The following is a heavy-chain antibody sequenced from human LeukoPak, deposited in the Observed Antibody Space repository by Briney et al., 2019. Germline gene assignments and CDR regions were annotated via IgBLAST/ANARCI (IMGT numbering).Heavy chain of an antibody. CDR3: ARHGSGSFPIGY. J-gene: IGHJ4*02. D-gene: IGHD3-10*01. CDR2: IYYSGTT. CDR1: SGSISRYY. Sequence: SETLSLTCTVSSGSISRYYWSWIRQPPGKGLEWIGYIYYSGTTNYNPSLKSRVTISVDTSKNHFSLNLTSVTAADTAVYYCARHGSGSFPIGYRGQGTPVSVS. V-gene: IGHV4-59*08.